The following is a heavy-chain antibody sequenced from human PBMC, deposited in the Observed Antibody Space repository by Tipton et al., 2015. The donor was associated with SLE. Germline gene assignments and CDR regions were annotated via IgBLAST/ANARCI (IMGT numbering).Heavy chain of an antibody. CDR1: GFRFSSYD. CDR3: TTEHSSSDASAF. J-gene: IGHJ4*02. V-gene: IGHV3-48*03. CDR2: IRGSGTNK. D-gene: IGHD6-6*01. Sequence: SLRLSCAASGFRFSSYDMNWVRQAPGKGLEWVSDIRGSGTNKYYADSVKGRFTISRDNAKNSLYLQMNSLRAEDTALYYCTTEHSSSDASAFWAQGTLATVSS.